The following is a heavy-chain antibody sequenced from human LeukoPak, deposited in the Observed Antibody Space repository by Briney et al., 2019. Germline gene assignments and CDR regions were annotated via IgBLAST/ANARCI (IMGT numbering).Heavy chain of an antibody. Sequence: GGSLRLSCAASGFTSISYAMSWVREAPGKGLEWVSAISSGGGRTYYADSVKGRFTISRDNSKNALLLQMNSLRAEDTALYYCAENVWGTLESDASDLWGQGTMVTVSS. D-gene: IGHD3-16*01. CDR1: GFTSISYA. CDR2: ISSGGGRT. J-gene: IGHJ3*01. V-gene: IGHV3-23*01. CDR3: AENVWGTLESDASDL.